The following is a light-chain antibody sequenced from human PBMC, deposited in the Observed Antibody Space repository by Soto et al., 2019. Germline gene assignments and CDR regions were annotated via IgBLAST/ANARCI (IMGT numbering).Light chain of an antibody. J-gene: IGLJ2*01. CDR1: SSDVGCYNY. V-gene: IGLV2-11*01. CDR3: CSYGGSSVV. Sequence: QSALTQPPSVSGSPGQSVTISCTGTSSDVGCYNYVSWYQQHPGKAPKLMIYDVSKRPSGVPDRFSGSKSGNTASLTISGLEAEDEADYYCCSYGGSSVVFGGGTKLTVL. CDR2: DVS.